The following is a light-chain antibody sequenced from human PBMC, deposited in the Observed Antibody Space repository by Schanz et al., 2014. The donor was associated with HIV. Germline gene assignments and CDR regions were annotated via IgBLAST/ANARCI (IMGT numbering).Light chain of an antibody. V-gene: IGKV3-15*01. CDR2: GAS. CDR3: QQYGRSPIT. J-gene: IGKJ5*01. CDR1: QSVSSN. Sequence: EIVMTQSPATLYVSPGERATLSCRASQSVSSNLAWYQQKPGQAPRLLIYGASTRATGIPARFSGSGSGTGFTLTISRLEPEDFAVYFCQQYGRSPITFGQGTRLEIK.